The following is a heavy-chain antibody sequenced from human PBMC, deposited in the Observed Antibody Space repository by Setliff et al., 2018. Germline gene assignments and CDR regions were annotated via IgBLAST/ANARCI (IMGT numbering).Heavy chain of an antibody. CDR2: FSSRNDYI. Sequence: AGGSLRLSCAASGFTFSSYSLNWVRQAPGKGLEWVASFSSRNDYIYHADSVKGRFTISRDNAKTSLYLQMDSLRVEDTAVYFCARSPGWIPWFDSWGQGTLVTVSS. CDR3: ARSPGWIPWFDS. V-gene: IGHV3-21*01. CDR1: GFTFSSYS. D-gene: IGHD5-18*01. J-gene: IGHJ5*01.